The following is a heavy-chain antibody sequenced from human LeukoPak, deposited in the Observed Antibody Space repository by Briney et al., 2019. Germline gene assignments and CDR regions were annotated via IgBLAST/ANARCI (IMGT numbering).Heavy chain of an antibody. D-gene: IGHD6-19*01. CDR1: GFTFSSYA. CDR3: AKESVAGPDDY. CDR2: ISGGGGST. J-gene: IGHJ4*02. V-gene: IGHV3-23*01. Sequence: GGSLRLSCSASGFTFSSYAMSWVRQAPGVGLEWVSAISGGGGSTWYADSVKGRFTISRDNSKNTLYMQMNSLRVEDTAVYYCAKESVAGPDDYWGQGTLVTVSS.